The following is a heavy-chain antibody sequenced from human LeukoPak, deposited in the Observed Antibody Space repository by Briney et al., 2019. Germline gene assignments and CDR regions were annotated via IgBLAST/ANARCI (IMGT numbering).Heavy chain of an antibody. D-gene: IGHD4-11*01. J-gene: IGHJ4*02. CDR3: ARDGPVTKDFDY. CDR2: INLNSGGT. CDR1: GYTFTGYS. V-gene: IGHV1-2*02. Sequence: ATAKVSCKASGYTFTGYSMHWVRQAPRQGLEWMGSINLNSGGTNYAQKCQGRVTMTRDTSINVAYMELSRLRSDDTAVYYCARDGPVTKDFDYWGQGTLVTVSS.